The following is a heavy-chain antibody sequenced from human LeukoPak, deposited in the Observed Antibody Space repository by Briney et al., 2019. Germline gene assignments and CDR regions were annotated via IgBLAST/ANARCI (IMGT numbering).Heavy chain of an antibody. V-gene: IGHV1-8*01. J-gene: IGHJ6*03. CDR1: GYTFTSYD. CDR2: MNPNSGNT. D-gene: IGHD2-2*01. Sequence: ASVKVSCKASGYTFTSYDINWVRQATGQGLEWMGWMNPNSGNTGYAQKFQGRVTMTRNTSISTAYMELSSLRSEDTAVYYCARVGCSSTSCYFLYYYYYYMDVWGKGTTVTVSS. CDR3: ARVGCSSTSCYFLYYYYYYMDV.